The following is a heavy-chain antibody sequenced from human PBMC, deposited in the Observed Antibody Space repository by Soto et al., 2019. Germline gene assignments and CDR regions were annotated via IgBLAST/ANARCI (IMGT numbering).Heavy chain of an antibody. CDR1: GHMFTKSA. Sequence: GASVKVSCKASGHMFTKSAMHWVRQAPGQRLEWMGWISGDSGNTKYSPKLQDRVTITRDTSASTAYMELSSLRSEDTALYYCARDGVAAGNINFDYWGQGTLVTVS. D-gene: IGHD6-19*01. CDR2: ISGDSGNT. V-gene: IGHV1-3*01. CDR3: ARDGVAAGNINFDY. J-gene: IGHJ4*01.